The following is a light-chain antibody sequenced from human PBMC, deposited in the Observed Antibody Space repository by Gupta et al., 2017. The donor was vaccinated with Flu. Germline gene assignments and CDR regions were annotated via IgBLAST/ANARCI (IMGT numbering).Light chain of an antibody. Sequence: SGAIGGYKDVSWYQHHAGKAPRLMLYVVSHRPSGVSDRVTGSKSGNTASLTISGLQAEDEADYYCSSYTRTDTLVVVGGGSKVTVL. CDR3: SSYTRTDTLVV. CDR2: VVS. CDR1: SGAIGGYKD. J-gene: IGLJ3*02. V-gene: IGLV2-14*03.